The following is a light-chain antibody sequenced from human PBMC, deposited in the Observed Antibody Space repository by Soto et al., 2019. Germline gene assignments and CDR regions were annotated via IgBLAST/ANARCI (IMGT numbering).Light chain of an antibody. V-gene: IGKV3-15*01. Sequence: EIVMTQSPATLSVSPGERATLSCRASQSVSSNLAWYQQKPGQAPRLLIYGASTGATGFPARFSGSGSGTEFPLTISSLQSEDFAVYYCQQYNNWPIAFGQGTRLEIK. J-gene: IGKJ5*01. CDR1: QSVSSN. CDR3: QQYNNWPIA. CDR2: GAS.